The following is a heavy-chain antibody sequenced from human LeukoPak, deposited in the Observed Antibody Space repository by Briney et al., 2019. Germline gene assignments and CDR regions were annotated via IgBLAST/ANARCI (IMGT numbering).Heavy chain of an antibody. CDR3: ARGTGFDGVTTDY. J-gene: IGHJ4*02. Sequence: GASVKVSCKTSGYTFINFGISWVGQAPGQGLEWMGWINSYNGYTDYANTNYAQKFQGRVTMTTDTSTSTAYMELRSLRSEDTAVYYCARGTGFDGVTTDYWGQGTLVTVSS. V-gene: IGHV1-18*01. CDR2: INSYNGYTDYANT. D-gene: IGHD4-11*01. CDR1: GYTFINFG.